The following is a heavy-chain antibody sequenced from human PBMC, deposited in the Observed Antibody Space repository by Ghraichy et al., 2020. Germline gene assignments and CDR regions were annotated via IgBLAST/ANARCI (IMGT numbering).Heavy chain of an antibody. D-gene: IGHD3-10*01. V-gene: IGHV1-2*06. J-gene: IGHJ4*02. CDR1: GYTFTGYY. Sequence: ASVKVSCKASGYTFTGYYMHWVRQAPGQGLEWMGRINPNSGGTNYAQKFQGRVTMTRDTSISTAYMELSRLRSDDTAVYYCARDLGPGMVRGVIEYWGQGTLVTVSS. CDR3: ARDLGPGMVRGVIEY. CDR2: INPNSGGT.